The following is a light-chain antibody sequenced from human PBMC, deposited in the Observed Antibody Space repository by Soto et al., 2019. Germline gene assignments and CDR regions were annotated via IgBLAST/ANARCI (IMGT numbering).Light chain of an antibody. CDR3: QQYDVHPKT. CDR2: DAS. V-gene: IGKV1-5*01. CDR1: ENIKNW. Sequence: DVQITQSPSPVAASEGDRVTITCRASENIKNWLAWYQQTPGKAPKVLISDASRLETGVPSRFSGSGYGTDFTLTITSLQTDDFGTYHCQQYDVHPKTFGQGTKVDIK. J-gene: IGKJ1*01.